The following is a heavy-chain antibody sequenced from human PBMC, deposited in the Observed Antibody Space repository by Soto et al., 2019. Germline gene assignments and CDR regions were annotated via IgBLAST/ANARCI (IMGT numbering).Heavy chain of an antibody. CDR2: VYYGGST. D-gene: IGHD3-22*01. V-gene: IGHV4-39*01. Sequence: TLSLTCTISGGSISSSSYYWGCSRQPPGKGLEWIGNVYYGGSTCYNPSLKSRVTISVETSKSQFSLKLSSVTAADTAVYYCAGGDYYHSSGYYFYYYTMDVWGQGT. CDR3: AGGDYYHSSGYYFYYYTMDV. J-gene: IGHJ6*02. CDR1: GGSISSSSYY.